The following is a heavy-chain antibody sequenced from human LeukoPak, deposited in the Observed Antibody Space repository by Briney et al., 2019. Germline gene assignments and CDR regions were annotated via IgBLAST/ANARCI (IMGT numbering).Heavy chain of an antibody. CDR2: INHNGNVN. CDR1: GFTFNSYW. D-gene: IGHD3-16*01. J-gene: IGHJ6*02. Sequence: GGSLRLSCAASGFTFNSYWMNWARQAPGKGLEWVASINHNGNVNYYVDSVKGRFTISRDNAKNSLYLQMSNLRAEDTAVYFCARGGGLDVWGQGATVTVSS. CDR3: ARGGGLDV. V-gene: IGHV3-7*03.